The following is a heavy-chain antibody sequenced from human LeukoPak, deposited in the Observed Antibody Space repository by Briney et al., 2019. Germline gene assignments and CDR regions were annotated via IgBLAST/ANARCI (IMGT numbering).Heavy chain of an antibody. J-gene: IGHJ4*02. V-gene: IGHV1-2*02. D-gene: IGHD3-22*01. Sequence: ASVKVSYKTSGYTFTGYYLHWVRQAPAQGLEWMGWINPNNGATNYAQKFQGSVTMTRDTSISTAYMELSSLRSDDTAVYYCARDYYAGRGYSSEFEYWGQGTLVTVSS. CDR3: ARDYYAGRGYSSEFEY. CDR2: INPNNGAT. CDR1: GYTFTGYY.